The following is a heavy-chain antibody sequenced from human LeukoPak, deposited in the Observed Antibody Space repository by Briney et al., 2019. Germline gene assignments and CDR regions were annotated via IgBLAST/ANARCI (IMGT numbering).Heavy chain of an antibody. J-gene: IGHJ4*02. Sequence: PSETLSLTCTVSGGSISSSSYYWGWIRQPPGKGLEWIGSIYYSGSTYYNPSLKSRVTISVDTSKNQFSLKLSSVTAEDTAVYYCARGVRYYDSSGYYFLPYYFDYWGQGTLVTVSS. CDR2: IYYSGST. CDR1: GGSISSSSYY. CDR3: ARGVRYYDSSGYYFLPYYFDY. D-gene: IGHD3-22*01. V-gene: IGHV4-39*07.